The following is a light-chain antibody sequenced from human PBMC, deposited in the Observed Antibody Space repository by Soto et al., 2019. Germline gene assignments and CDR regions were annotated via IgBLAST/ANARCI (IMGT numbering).Light chain of an antibody. Sequence: QSVLTQSASVSGSPGQSIAISCTGTSTDVGSSNYVSWYQQHPGKAPKLMIFDVNNRPSGVSDRFSGSKSGNTASLTISGLQAEDEADYYCSSHTSSGTYVFGTGTKVTVL. V-gene: IGLV2-14*01. J-gene: IGLJ1*01. CDR2: DVN. CDR3: SSHTSSGTYV. CDR1: STDVGSSNY.